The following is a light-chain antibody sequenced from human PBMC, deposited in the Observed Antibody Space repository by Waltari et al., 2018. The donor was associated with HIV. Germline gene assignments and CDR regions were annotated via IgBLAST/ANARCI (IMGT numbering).Light chain of an antibody. CDR1: SSNIGSNT. V-gene: IGLV1-44*01. J-gene: IGLJ3*02. Sequence: QSVLTQPPSASGTPRQRVTISFSASSSNIGSNTVNWYQQLPGTAPKLLIYSNNQRPSGVPDRFSGSKSGTSASLAISGLQSEDEADYYCAAWDDSLNGWVFGGGTKLTVL. CDR3: AAWDDSLNGWV. CDR2: SNN.